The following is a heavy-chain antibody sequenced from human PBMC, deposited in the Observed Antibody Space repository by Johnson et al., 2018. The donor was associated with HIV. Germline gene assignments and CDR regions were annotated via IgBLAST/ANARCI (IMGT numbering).Heavy chain of an antibody. CDR3: ATFDAFDI. V-gene: IGHV3-30*04. Sequence: QVQLVESGGGLVQPGGSLRLSCAASGFTFSSYAMSWVRQAPGKGLEWVAVISYDGSNKYYADSVKGRFTISRDNSKNTLYLQMNSLRAEDTAVYYCATFDAFDIWGQGAMGTVAS. CDR2: ISYDGSNK. CDR1: GFTFSSYA. J-gene: IGHJ3*02.